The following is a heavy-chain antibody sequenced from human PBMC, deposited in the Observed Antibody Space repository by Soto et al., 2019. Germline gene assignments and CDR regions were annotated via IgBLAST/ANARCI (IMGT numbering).Heavy chain of an antibody. CDR3: ASCLPGKGWYHGY. CDR2: IKQDGSEK. CDR1: GFTFSSYW. D-gene: IGHD6-19*01. Sequence: GGSLRLSCAASGFTFSSYWMSWVRQAPGKGLEWVANIKQDGSEKYYVDSVKGRFTISRDNAKNSLYLQRNSLRAEDTAVYYCASCLPGKGWYHGYWGQGTLVTVSS. V-gene: IGHV3-7*01. J-gene: IGHJ4*02.